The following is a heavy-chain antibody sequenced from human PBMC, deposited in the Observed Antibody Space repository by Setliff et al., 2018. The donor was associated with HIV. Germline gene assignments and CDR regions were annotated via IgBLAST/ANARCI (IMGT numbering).Heavy chain of an antibody. Sequence: SETLSLTCAVSDYSISSGFYWGWIRLPPGKGLEWIGSIYHTGSTYYNPSLKSRVTMSVDTSKNRFSLKLSSVTAADTAIFYCARHAGSGARDDAFDIWGQGPLVTVSS. D-gene: IGHD6-19*01. J-gene: IGHJ3*02. V-gene: IGHV4-38-2*01. CDR1: DYSISSGFY. CDR3: ARHAGSGARDDAFDI. CDR2: IYHTGST.